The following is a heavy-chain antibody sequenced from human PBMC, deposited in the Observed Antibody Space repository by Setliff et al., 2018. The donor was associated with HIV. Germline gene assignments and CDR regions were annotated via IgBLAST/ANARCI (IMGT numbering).Heavy chain of an antibody. V-gene: IGHV4-59*08. CDR1: GGSISSYY. Sequence: PSETLSLTCTVSGGSISSYYWSWIRQPPGKGLEWIGHIYNSGITSYNPSLKSRVTISEDTSKNQFSLKLISVTAADTAVYYCARQVAARKVDYWGQGLLVTVSS. CDR3: ARQVAARKVDY. CDR2: IYNSGIT. J-gene: IGHJ4*02. D-gene: IGHD6-13*01.